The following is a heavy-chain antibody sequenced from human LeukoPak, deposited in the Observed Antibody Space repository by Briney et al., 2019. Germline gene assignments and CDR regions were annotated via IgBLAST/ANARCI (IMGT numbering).Heavy chain of an antibody. CDR1: GGSISSGSYY. CDR2: IYTSGST. CDR3: ARGNLGIAAAGTLRFDP. Sequence: SQTLSLTCTVSGGSISSGSYYWSWIRQPAGKGLEWIGRIYTSGSTNYNPSLKSRVTISVDTSKNQFSLKLSSVTAADTALYYCARGNLGIAAAGTLRFDPWGQGTLVTVSS. J-gene: IGHJ5*02. D-gene: IGHD6-13*01. V-gene: IGHV4-61*02.